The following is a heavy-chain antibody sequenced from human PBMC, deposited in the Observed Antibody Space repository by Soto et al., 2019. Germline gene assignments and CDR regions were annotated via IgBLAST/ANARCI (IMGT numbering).Heavy chain of an antibody. CDR1: GFTFSSYA. CDR2: ISYDGSNK. CDR3: ARGIGAVAGDY. V-gene: IGHV3-30-3*01. Sequence: QVQLVESGGGVVQPGRSLRLSCAASGFTFSSYAMHWVRQAPGKGLEWVAVISYDGSNKYYADSVKGRLTISRDNSKNPLYLQMNSLRAEDTAVYYCARGIGAVAGDYWGQGTLVTVSS. J-gene: IGHJ4*02. D-gene: IGHD6-19*01.